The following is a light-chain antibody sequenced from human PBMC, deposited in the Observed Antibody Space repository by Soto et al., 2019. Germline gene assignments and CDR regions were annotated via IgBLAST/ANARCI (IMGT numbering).Light chain of an antibody. J-gene: IGLJ1*01. CDR3: AAWDGSLNGYV. CDR1: SSNIGNNA. CDR2: YDD. V-gene: IGLV1-36*01. Sequence: QSVLTQPPSVSEAPRRRVTISCSGSSSNIGNNAVNWYQQLPGKAPKLLIYYDDLLPSGVSDRFSASKSGTSASLAISGLQSEDEADYHCAAWDGSLNGYVFGTGTKVTVL.